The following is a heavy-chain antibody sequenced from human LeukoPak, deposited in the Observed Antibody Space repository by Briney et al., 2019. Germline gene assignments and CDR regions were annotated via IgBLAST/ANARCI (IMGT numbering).Heavy chain of an antibody. CDR3: VRLGRMGNVVY. D-gene: IGHD3/OR15-3a*01. V-gene: IGHV4-39*01. CDR1: GGSISRTSQY. Sequence: SETLSLTCTVSGGSISRTSQYWGWVRQPPENGLEWIGSMYYSGATYYNPSLKSRVTISLDTSKNQFSLTLTSVTAADTAVYYCVRLGRMGNVVYWGQGTLVPVSS. J-gene: IGHJ4*02. CDR2: MYYSGAT.